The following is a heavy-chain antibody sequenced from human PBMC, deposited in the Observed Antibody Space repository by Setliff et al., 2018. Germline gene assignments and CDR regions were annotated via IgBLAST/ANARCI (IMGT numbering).Heavy chain of an antibody. Sequence: PGESLKISCQGSGYTFSNYWIGWVRQMPGKGLEWMGVIYPGDSDTRYSPSFKGQVTISADKSISTTYLQWSSLKASDTAIYYCAKHDETVPDTGWFDPWGQGTLVTVSS. CDR3: AKHDETVPDTGWFDP. D-gene: IGHD6-19*01. CDR1: GYTFSNYW. J-gene: IGHJ5*02. V-gene: IGHV5-51*01. CDR2: IYPGDSDT.